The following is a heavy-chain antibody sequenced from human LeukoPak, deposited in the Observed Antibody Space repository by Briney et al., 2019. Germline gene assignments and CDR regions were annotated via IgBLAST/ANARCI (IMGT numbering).Heavy chain of an antibody. V-gene: IGHV4-39*01. J-gene: IGHJ3*02. CDR1: GGSISFTTYY. CDR3: ARQMHSHDAFDI. CDR2: IYYSGST. D-gene: IGHD2-15*01. Sequence: PSETLSLTCTVSGGSISFTTYYWGWIRQTPGKGLEWIGGIYYSGSTYYNPSLKSRVTISVDTSKNQFSLKLSSVTAADTAVYYCARQMHSHDAFDIWGQGTMVTVSS.